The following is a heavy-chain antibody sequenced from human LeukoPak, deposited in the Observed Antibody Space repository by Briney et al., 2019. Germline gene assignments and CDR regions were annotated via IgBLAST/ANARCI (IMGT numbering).Heavy chain of an antibody. Sequence: GGSLRLSCAASGFTFSNAWMSWVRQAPGKGLEWVGRIKSKTDGGTTDYAAPVKGRFTISRDDSKNTLYLQMNSLKTEDTAVYYCTTLWYYYDSRDYWGQGTLVTVSS. CDR3: TTLWYYYDSRDY. D-gene: IGHD3-22*01. V-gene: IGHV3-15*01. CDR2: IKSKTDGGTT. J-gene: IGHJ4*02. CDR1: GFTFSNAW.